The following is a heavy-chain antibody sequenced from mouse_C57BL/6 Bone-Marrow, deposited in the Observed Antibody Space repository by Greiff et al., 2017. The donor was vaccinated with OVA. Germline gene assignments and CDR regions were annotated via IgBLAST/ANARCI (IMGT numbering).Heavy chain of an antibody. Sequence: EVKVEESGGGLVQPGESLKLSCESNEYEFPSHDMSWVRKTPEKRLELVAAINSDGGSTYYPDTMERRFIISRDNTKKTLYLQMSSLRSEDTALYYCARQTGDGSSFWYFDVWGTGTTVTVSS. CDR3: ARQTGDGSSFWYFDV. CDR2: INSDGGST. D-gene: IGHD1-1*01. CDR1: EYEFPSHD. J-gene: IGHJ1*03. V-gene: IGHV5-2*03.